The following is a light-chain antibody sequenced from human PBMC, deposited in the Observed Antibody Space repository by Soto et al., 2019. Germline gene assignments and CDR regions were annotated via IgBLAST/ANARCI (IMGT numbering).Light chain of an antibody. CDR2: GAS. Sequence: EIVMTQSPATLSVSPGEGATLSCRARRIVSNNLAWYQQKPGQAPRLLIYGASTRATGIPARFSGSGSGTEFTLSISSPQSEDFAVYYCQHYNNWPPWTFGQGTKVEIK. CDR1: RIVSNN. V-gene: IGKV3-15*01. CDR3: QHYNNWPPWT. J-gene: IGKJ1*01.